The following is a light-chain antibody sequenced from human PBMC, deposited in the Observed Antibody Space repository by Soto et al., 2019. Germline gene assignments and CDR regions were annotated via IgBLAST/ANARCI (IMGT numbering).Light chain of an antibody. V-gene: IGKV3-20*01. J-gene: IGKJ1*01. Sequence: EIVLTQSPGTLSLSPGERATLSCRASQSVSSSYLAWYQQKPGQAPRLLIYGASNRATGIPDRFSGSGSGTDFTLTISRLEPEDFAVHYCQQYGNSPPTFGQETKVDIK. CDR3: QQYGNSPPT. CDR2: GAS. CDR1: QSVSSSY.